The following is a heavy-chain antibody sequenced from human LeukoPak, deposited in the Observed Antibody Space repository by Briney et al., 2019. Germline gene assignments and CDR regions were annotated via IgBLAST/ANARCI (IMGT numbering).Heavy chain of an antibody. CDR2: TYYRSKWYN. V-gene: IGHV6-1*01. CDR3: AKSYDSSGYYYGDDAFDI. D-gene: IGHD3-22*01. CDR1: GDSVSSNSAA. Sequence: SQTLSLTCAISGDSVSSNSAAWNWIRQSPSRGLEWLGRTYYRSKWYNDYAVSVKSRMTINPDTSKNQFSLQLNSVTPEDTAVYYCAKSYDSSGYYYGDDAFDIWGQGTMVTVSS. J-gene: IGHJ3*02.